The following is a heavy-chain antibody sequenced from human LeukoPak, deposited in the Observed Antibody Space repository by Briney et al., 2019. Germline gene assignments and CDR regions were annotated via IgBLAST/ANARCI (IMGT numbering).Heavy chain of an antibody. J-gene: IGHJ4*02. CDR3: ARDNPRGIITVAGNFDY. Sequence: PGGSLRLSCAASGFTFSSYSMNWVRQAPGKGLEWVSSISSTSNYIYYADSVKGRFTISRDNAKSSLYLQMNSLRAEDTAVYYCARDNPRGIITVAGNFDYWGQGTPVTVSS. D-gene: IGHD6-19*01. CDR1: GFTFSSYS. V-gene: IGHV3-21*01. CDR2: ISSTSNYI.